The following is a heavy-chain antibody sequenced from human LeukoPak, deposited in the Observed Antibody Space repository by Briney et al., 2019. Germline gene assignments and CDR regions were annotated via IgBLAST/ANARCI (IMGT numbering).Heavy chain of an antibody. CDR1: GGSISSSTYY. D-gene: IGHD1-26*01. CDR2: INYSGST. J-gene: IGHJ3*02. V-gene: IGHV4-39*02. CDR3: ARGLVGLTPHAGVFQI. Sequence: PSETLSLTCTVSGGSISSSTYYWGWIRQPPGKGLEWVGSINYSGSTYYNPSLKSRVTISVDTSKNQFSLKLSSVTAADTAVYYCARGLVGLTPHAGVFQIWGQGTKVTVSS.